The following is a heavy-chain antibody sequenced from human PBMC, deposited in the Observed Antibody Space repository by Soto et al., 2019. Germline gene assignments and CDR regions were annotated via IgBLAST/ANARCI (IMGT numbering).Heavy chain of an antibody. CDR3: ARAITAMVAVIRFDP. Sequence: SVKVSCKASGGTFSSYAISWVRQAPGQGLEWMGGIIPIFGTANYAQKFQGRVTITADESTSTAYMELSSLRSEDTAVYYCARAITAMVAVIRFDPWGQGTLVTVSS. CDR1: GGTFSSYA. D-gene: IGHD5-18*01. J-gene: IGHJ5*02. CDR2: IIPIFGTA. V-gene: IGHV1-69*13.